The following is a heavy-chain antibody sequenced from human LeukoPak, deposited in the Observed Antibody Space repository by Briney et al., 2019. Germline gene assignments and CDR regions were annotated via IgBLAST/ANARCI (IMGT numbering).Heavy chain of an antibody. J-gene: IGHJ4*02. Sequence: GGSLRLSCAASGFTFSNYAMHWVRQAPGKGLEWVAVIWSDGSNKYYADSVKGRFTISRDNSKNTLFLQMNSLGAEDTAVYYCARWGNSGNFDYWGQGALVTVSS. CDR3: ARWGNSGNFDY. CDR2: IWSDGSNK. CDR1: GFTFSNYA. D-gene: IGHD1-26*01. V-gene: IGHV3-33*01.